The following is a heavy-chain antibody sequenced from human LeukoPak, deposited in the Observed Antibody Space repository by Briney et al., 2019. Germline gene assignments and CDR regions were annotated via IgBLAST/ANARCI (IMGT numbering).Heavy chain of an antibody. D-gene: IGHD5-18*01. CDR3: ARDGYTAMVTGAFDI. Sequence: GGSLRLSCAASGFTFSSYAMHWVRQAPGKGLEWVAVISYDGSNKYYADSVKGRFTISRDNSKNTLYLQMNSLGAEDTAVYYCARDGYTAMVTGAFDIWGQGTMVTVSS. J-gene: IGHJ3*02. CDR1: GFTFSSYA. CDR2: ISYDGSNK. V-gene: IGHV3-30*04.